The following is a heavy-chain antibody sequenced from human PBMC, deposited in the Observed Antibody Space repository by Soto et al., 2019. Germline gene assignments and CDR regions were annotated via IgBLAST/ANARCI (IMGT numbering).Heavy chain of an antibody. D-gene: IGHD3-9*01. Sequence: EVKLVESGGDLVKPGGSLRLSCAASGYSFTDAWMNWVHQAPGKGLEWVGRIKSFADGGTTEYAAPVKGRFSISREDSTLTVFLQMNSLQTEDTAVYYCTRRPKAADIGVGSLDFWGRGTLVTVSA. CDR3: TRRPKAADIGVGSLDF. V-gene: IGHV3-15*07. CDR1: GYSFTDAW. CDR2: IKSFADGGTT. J-gene: IGHJ4*02.